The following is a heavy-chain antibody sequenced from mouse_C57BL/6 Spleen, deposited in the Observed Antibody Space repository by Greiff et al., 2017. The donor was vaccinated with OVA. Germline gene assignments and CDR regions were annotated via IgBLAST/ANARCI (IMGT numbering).Heavy chain of an antibody. CDR1: GYTFTSYW. CDR2: IDPSDSYT. D-gene: IGHD2-1*01. CDR3: ARGRGNYDFDV. Sequence: QVQLKEPGAELVMPGASVKLSCKASGYTFTSYWMHWVKQRPGQGLEWIGEIDPSDSYTNYNQKFKGKSTLTVDKSSSTAYMQLSSLTSEDSAVYYCARGRGNYDFDVWGTGTTVTVSS. V-gene: IGHV1-69*01. J-gene: IGHJ1*03.